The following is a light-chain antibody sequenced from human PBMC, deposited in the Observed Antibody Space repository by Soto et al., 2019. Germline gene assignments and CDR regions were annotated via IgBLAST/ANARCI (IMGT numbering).Light chain of an antibody. CDR3: QQYSASPRT. J-gene: IGKJ1*01. CDR2: SAS. CDR1: QSISANY. V-gene: IGKV3-20*01. Sequence: EIVLTQSPGTLSLSPGERATLSCRASQSISANYLAWYHQKPGQAPRLLIHSASSRATGIPDRFSASGSGTDFTLTISRLELEDFAVYYCQQYSASPRTFGQGTKVDIK.